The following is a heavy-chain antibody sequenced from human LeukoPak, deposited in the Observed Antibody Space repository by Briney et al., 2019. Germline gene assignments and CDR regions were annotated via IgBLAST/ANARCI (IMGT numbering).Heavy chain of an antibody. V-gene: IGHV3-23*01. CDR1: GFTFSTYD. D-gene: IGHD6-6*01. CDR2: ISGSGSST. CDR3: ARGTGSYILDY. J-gene: IGHJ4*02. Sequence: QPGGSLRLSCAASGFTFSTYDMTWVRQAPGKGLEWVSGISGSGSSTFYAESVKGRFTISRENSKKTLYLQMNSLRAEDTAVYYCARGTGSYILDYWGQGTLATVSS.